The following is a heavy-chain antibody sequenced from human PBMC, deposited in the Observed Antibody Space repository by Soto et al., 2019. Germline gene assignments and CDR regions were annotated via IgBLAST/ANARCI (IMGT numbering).Heavy chain of an antibody. Sequence: QVQLVQSGAEVKKPGASVKVSCKASGYSFSTYDINWVRQAAGQGLEWMGWVNPKGGNTDYAQRFRGRVTMTSNTSIRTAYMELSALTPEDTAVYYCARPYCDSTSCYTDWFDPWGQGTLVTVAS. CDR1: GYSFSTYD. V-gene: IGHV1-8*01. J-gene: IGHJ5*02. CDR2: VNPKGGNT. CDR3: ARPYCDSTSCYTDWFDP. D-gene: IGHD2-2*02.